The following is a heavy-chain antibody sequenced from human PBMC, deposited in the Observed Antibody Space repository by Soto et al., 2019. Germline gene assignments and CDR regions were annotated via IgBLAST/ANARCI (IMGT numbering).Heavy chain of an antibody. CDR2: INEDGRII. D-gene: IGHD3-10*01. V-gene: IGHV3-74*03. Sequence: EVQLVESGGGLVQPGGSLRLSCAASGFTFSNFWMHWVRQVPGKALIWVSRINEDGRIIKYADSVKGRLTLSRDNARDTLYLQMNSLRAVDTAIYYCTRSIGGWGAYWGQGALVTVSS. J-gene: IGHJ4*02. CDR1: GFTFSNFW. CDR3: TRSIGGWGAY.